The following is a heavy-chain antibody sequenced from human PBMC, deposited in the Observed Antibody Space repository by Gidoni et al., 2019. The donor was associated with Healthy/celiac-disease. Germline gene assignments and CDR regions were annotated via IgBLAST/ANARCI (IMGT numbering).Heavy chain of an antibody. Sequence: QVQLVESGGGVVQPGRSLRLSCAASGFTFCSYAMHWVRQAPGKGLEWVAVISYDGSNKYYAESVKGRFTISRDNSKNTLYLQMNSRRAEDTAVYYCARAARRRAAAGTVDYWGQGTLVTVSS. CDR2: ISYDGSNK. CDR1: GFTFCSYA. J-gene: IGHJ4*02. D-gene: IGHD6-13*01. CDR3: ARAARRRAAAGTVDY. V-gene: IGHV3-30-3*01.